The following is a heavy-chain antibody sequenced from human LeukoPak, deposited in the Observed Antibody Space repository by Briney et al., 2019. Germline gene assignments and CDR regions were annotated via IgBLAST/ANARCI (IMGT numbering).Heavy chain of an antibody. J-gene: IGHJ4*02. CDR3: VSSSYYGGD. Sequence: SETLSLTCTVSGGSISSSSYYWGWIRQPPGKGLEWIGSIYYRGTTYYNPSLKSRLTMSVDTSENQFSLKLSSVTAADTAVYYCVSSSYYGGDWGQGTLVSVSS. CDR1: GGSISSSSYY. CDR2: IYYRGTT. D-gene: IGHD1-26*01. V-gene: IGHV4-39*01.